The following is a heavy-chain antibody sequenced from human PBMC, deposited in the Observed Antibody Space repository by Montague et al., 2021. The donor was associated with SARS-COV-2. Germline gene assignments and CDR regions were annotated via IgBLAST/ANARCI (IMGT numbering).Heavy chain of an antibody. V-gene: IGHV4-39*01. Sequence: SETLSLTCTVSGGSISSSSYYWGWIRQPPGKGLEWIGSIYYSGSTYYNPSLKSRVTISVDTSKNQFSLKLSSVTAADTAVYYCARHNQSVITIFGVVTPKNLFDPWGQGTLVTVSS. D-gene: IGHD3-3*01. J-gene: IGHJ5*02. CDR2: IYYSGST. CDR3: ARHNQSVITIFGVVTPKNLFDP. CDR1: GGSISSSSYY.